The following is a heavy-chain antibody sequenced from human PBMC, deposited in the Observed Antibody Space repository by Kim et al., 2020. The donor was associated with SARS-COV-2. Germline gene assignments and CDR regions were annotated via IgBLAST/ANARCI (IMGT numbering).Heavy chain of an antibody. J-gene: IGHJ4*02. CDR3: AKYRVVDCLYELDY. CDR1: GFSFSSFS. Sequence: GGSLRLSCVASGFSFSSFSMNWVRQAPGKGLEWLAIIYGNGITTYYAASVKGRFTISRDDSENMVYLQMNSLRAEDTAVYYCAKYRVVDCLYELDYLGQGTRVTVS. CDR2: IYGNGITT. D-gene: IGHD2-15*01. V-gene: IGHV3-23*03.